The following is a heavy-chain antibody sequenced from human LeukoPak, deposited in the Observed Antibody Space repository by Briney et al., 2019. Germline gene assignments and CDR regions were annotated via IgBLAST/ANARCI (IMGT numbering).Heavy chain of an antibody. J-gene: IGHJ4*02. CDR3: ARKKVGGSPTGIFDY. D-gene: IGHD1-1*01. CDR1: GFTFSSYS. V-gene: IGHV3-21*01. Sequence: GGSLRLSCAASGFTFSSYSMNWVRQAPGKGLEWVSSISSSSSYIYYADSVKGRSTISRDNAKNSLYLQMNSLRAEDTAVYYCARKKVGGSPTGIFDYWGQGTLVTVSS. CDR2: ISSSSSYI.